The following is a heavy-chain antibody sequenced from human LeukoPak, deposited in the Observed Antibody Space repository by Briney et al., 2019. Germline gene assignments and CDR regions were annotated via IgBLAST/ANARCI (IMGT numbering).Heavy chain of an antibody. CDR3: ARAATGDL. J-gene: IGHJ4*02. CDR2: INHSGGT. Sequence: SETLSLTCVYGGSLTGYYWNWIRQPPGKGPEWIGQINHSGGTNYNPSLKSRVTISIDTSKNQFSLQLSSVTAADTAMYYCARAATGDLWGQGTLVTVSS. V-gene: IGHV4-34*01. CDR1: GGSLTGYY. D-gene: IGHD7-27*01.